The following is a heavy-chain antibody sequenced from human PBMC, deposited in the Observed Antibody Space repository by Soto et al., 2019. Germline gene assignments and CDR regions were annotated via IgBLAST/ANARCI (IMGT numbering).Heavy chain of an antibody. J-gene: IGHJ6*02. CDR1: GFTFSSYG. Sequence: GGSLRLSCAASGFTFSSYGMHWVRQAPGKGLEWVAVIWYDGSNKYYADSVKGRFTISRDNSKNTLYLQMNSLRAEDTAVYYCARVRYYGSGSHPHYYYGMDVWGQGTTVTVSS. D-gene: IGHD3-10*01. CDR3: ARVRYYGSGSHPHYYYGMDV. CDR2: IWYDGSNK. V-gene: IGHV3-33*01.